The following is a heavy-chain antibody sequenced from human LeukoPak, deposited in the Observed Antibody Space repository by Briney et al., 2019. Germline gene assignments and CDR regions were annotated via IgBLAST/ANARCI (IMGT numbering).Heavy chain of an antibody. CDR2: INHSGST. J-gene: IGHJ6*02. V-gene: IGHV4-34*01. CDR1: GGSFSGYY. CDR3: ARGGGIYGMDV. Sequence: SKTLSLTCAVYGGSFSGYYWSWIRQPPGKGLEWIGEINHSGSTNYNPSLKSRVTISVDTSKNQFSLKLSSVTAADTAVYHCARGGGIYGMDVWGQGTTVTVSS. D-gene: IGHD3-16*01.